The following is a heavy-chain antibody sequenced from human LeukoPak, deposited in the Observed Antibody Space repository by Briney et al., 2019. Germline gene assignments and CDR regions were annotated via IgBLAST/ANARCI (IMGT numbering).Heavy chain of an antibody. CDR3: ARGLAFGYYCYGMDV. V-gene: IGHV4-34*01. CDR1: GGSFSGYY. CDR2: INHSGST. J-gene: IGHJ6*02. D-gene: IGHD3-16*01. Sequence: SETLSLTCAVYGGSFSGYYWSWIRQPPGKGLEWIGEINHSGSTNYNPSLKSRVTISVDTSKNQFSLKLSSVTAADTAVYYCARGLAFGYYCYGMDVWGQGTTVTVSS.